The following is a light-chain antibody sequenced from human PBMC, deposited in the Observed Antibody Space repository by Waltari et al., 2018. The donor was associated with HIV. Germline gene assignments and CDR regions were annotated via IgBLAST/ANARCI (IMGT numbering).Light chain of an antibody. Sequence: QSVLTQPPSVSATPGQKVTISCSGSSSHISTNSVSWYQHFPGTVPKVLIYDNHKRSSGIPDRFSGSKSGTSATLDISGLQTGDEAHYYCGTWDTSLSAWIFGTGTKVTVL. CDR2: DNH. V-gene: IGLV1-51*01. CDR1: SSHISTNS. J-gene: IGLJ1*01. CDR3: GTWDTSLSAWI.